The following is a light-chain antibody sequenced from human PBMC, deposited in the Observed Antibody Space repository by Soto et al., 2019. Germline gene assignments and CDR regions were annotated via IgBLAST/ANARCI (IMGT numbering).Light chain of an antibody. CDR2: GAS. V-gene: IGKV3-20*01. J-gene: IGKJ1*01. CDR1: QSVSSSY. Sequence: EIVLTQSPGTLSLSPGERATLSFRASQSVSSSYLAWYQQKPGQAPRLLIYGASTRATGIPARFSGSWSGTEFTLTISRLEPGDFAVYYCQQYGTSPWTFGQGTKVDNK. CDR3: QQYGTSPWT.